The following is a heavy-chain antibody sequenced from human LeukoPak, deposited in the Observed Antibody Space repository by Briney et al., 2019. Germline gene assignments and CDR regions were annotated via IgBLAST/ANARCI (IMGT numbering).Heavy chain of an antibody. Sequence: KSSETLSLTCTVSGGSISGYYWSWIRQPPGKGLEWIGYIYYSGSTNYNPSLKSRVTISVDTSKNQFSLKLSSVTAADTAVYYCARVYDSSGYYSLFDYWGQGTLVTVSS. CDR1: GGSISGYY. CDR2: IYYSGST. D-gene: IGHD3-22*01. V-gene: IGHV4-59*01. CDR3: ARVYDSSGYYSLFDY. J-gene: IGHJ4*02.